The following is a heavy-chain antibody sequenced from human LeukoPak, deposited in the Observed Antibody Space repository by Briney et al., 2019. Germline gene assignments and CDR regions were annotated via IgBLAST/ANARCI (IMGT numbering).Heavy chain of an antibody. V-gene: IGHV3-33*06. CDR2: IWSDATEK. CDR3: AKDAQRGFDYSNSLEY. J-gene: IGHJ4*02. CDR1: GFTYSHYG. Sequence: PGRSLRLSCAASGFTYSHYGMHWVRQAPGKGLEWVAVIWSDATEKYYGDAVKGRSTISRDNSRNTLYLQMNSLRVEDTAVYYCAKDAQRGFDYSNSLEYWGQGTLVTVSS. D-gene: IGHD4-11*01.